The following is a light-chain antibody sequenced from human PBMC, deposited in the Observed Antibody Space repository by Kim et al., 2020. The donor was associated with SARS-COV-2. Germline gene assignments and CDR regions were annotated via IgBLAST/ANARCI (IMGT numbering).Light chain of an antibody. CDR1: SSDVGAYSS. J-gene: IGLJ3*02. Sequence: GQSITISGTGTSSDVGAYSSVSWYQQHPGKAPKLMIYDVTKRPSGVSDRFSASKSGNTASLTISGLQAEDEANYYCSSFTSSDSWIFGGGTQLTVL. V-gene: IGLV2-14*03. CDR3: SSFTSSDSWI. CDR2: DVT.